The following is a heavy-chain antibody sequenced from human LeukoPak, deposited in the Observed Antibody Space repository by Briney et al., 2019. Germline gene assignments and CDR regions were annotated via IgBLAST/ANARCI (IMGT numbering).Heavy chain of an antibody. J-gene: IGHJ6*03. CDR3: ARNWGSGSFDYYYYYMDV. CDR1: GGTFSSYA. D-gene: IGHD7-27*01. Sequence: SVKVSCKASGGTFSSYAISWVRQAPGQGLEWMGEIIPIFGTANYAQKFQGRVTITADESTSTAYIELSSLRSEDTAVYYCARNWGSGSFDYYYYYMDVWGKGTTVTVSS. CDR2: IIPIFGTA. V-gene: IGHV1-69*13.